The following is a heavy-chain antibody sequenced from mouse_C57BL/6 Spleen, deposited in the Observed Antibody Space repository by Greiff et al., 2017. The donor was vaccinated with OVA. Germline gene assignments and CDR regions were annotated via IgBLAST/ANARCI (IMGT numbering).Heavy chain of an antibody. CDR1: GFTFTDYY. CDR2: VYPYNGGT. V-gene: IGHV1-36*01. Sequence: EVQLKESGPVLVKPGPSVKISCKASGFTFTDYYMHWVKQSHGKSLEWIGLVYPYNGGTSYNQKFKGKATLTVDTSSSTAYMELNSLTSEDSAVYYCARYRDSSSYAMDYWGQGTSVTVSS. CDR3: ARYRDSSSYAMDY. D-gene: IGHD1-1*01. J-gene: IGHJ4*01.